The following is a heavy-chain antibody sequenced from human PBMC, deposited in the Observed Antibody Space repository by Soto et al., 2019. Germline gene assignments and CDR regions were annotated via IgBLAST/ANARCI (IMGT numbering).Heavy chain of an antibody. CDR1: GGSISSEGYY. CDR2: IYYSGTT. Sequence: LSLTCTVSGGSISSEGYYWSWFRQLPGKGLEWIGDIYYSGTTYHNPSLRSRLTISGDASKNQFSLKLSSVTDADTALYYCARGRGYSYGPYYFDYWGQGTLVTVSS. J-gene: IGHJ4*02. CDR3: ARGRGYSYGPYYFDY. D-gene: IGHD5-18*01. V-gene: IGHV4-31*03.